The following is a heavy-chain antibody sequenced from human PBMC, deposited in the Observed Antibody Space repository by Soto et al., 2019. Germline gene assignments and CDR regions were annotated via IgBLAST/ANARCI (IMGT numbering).Heavy chain of an antibody. CDR2: IYYSGST. J-gene: IGHJ4*02. Sequence: SETLSLTCTVSGGSISSYYWSWIRQPPGKGLEWIGYIYYSGSTNYNPSLKSRVTISVDTSKNQFSLKLSSVTAADTAVYYCARRVSIYDSSGYYVDWGQGTLVTVSS. V-gene: IGHV4-59*01. CDR1: GGSISSYY. CDR3: ARRVSIYDSSGYYVD. D-gene: IGHD3-22*01.